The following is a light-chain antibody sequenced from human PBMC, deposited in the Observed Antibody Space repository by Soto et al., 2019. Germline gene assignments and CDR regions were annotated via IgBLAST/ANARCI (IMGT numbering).Light chain of an antibody. V-gene: IGLV2-8*01. J-gene: IGLJ1*01. CDR1: SSDVGDYNY. CDR2: EVS. Sequence: QSVLTQPPSASGSPGQSVTISCTGASSDVGDYNYVSWYQQHPGKAPKVVIYEVSKRPSGVPDRFSGSKSGTSASLAISGLQSEDEADYYCAAWDDSLNGYVFGTGTKVTVL. CDR3: AAWDDSLNGYV.